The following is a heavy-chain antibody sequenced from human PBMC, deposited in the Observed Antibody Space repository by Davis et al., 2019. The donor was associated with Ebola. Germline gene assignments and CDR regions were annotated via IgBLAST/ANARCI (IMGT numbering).Heavy chain of an antibody. D-gene: IGHD3-10*01. CDR1: GYTFTSYG. Sequence: AASVKVSCKASGYTFTSYGISWVRQAPGQGLEWMGWISAYNGNTNYAQKLQGRVTMTTDTSTSTAYMELRSLRAEDTAVYYCAKEIYGSGSYYSDELDYWGQGTLVTVSS. J-gene: IGHJ4*02. CDR3: AKEIYGSGSYYSDELDY. V-gene: IGHV1-18*01. CDR2: ISAYNGNT.